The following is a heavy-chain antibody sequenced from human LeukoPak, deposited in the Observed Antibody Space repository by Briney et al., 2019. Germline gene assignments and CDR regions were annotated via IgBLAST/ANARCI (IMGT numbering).Heavy chain of an antibody. D-gene: IGHD6-13*01. CDR1: GFTFSSYS. Sequence: GGSLRLSCAASGFTFSSYSMNWVRQAPGNGLEWVSSISSSSSYIYYADSVKGRFTISRANAKNSLYLQMNRLRAEDTAVYYCARYGQLVRYYFDYWGQGTLVTVSS. CDR3: ARYGQLVRYYFDY. CDR2: ISSSSSYI. V-gene: IGHV3-21*01. J-gene: IGHJ4*02.